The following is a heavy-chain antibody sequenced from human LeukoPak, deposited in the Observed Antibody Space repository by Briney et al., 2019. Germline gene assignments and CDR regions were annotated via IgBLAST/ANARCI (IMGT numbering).Heavy chain of an antibody. D-gene: IGHD3-22*01. Sequence: SETLSLTCTVSGGSISSSSYYWGWIRQPPGKGLEWIGSIYYSGSTYYNPSLKSRVTISVDTSKNQFSLKLSSVTAADTAVYYCARGGHYYYDSSGFGDYWGQGTLVTVSS. CDR1: GGSISSSSYY. CDR2: IYYSGST. J-gene: IGHJ4*02. V-gene: IGHV4-39*07. CDR3: ARGGHYYYDSSGFGDY.